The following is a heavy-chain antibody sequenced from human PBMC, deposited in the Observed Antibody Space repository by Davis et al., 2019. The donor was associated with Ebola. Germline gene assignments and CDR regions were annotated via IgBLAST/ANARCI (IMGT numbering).Heavy chain of an antibody. J-gene: IGHJ5*02. CDR1: GYTFTSYG. Sequence: ASVKVSCKASGYTFTSYGISWVRQAPGQGLEWMGWISAYNGNTNYAQKLQGRVTMTTDTSTSTAYMQLRSLRSDDTAVYYCARVDRGYCSSTSCLKQLMMYNWFDPWGQGTLVTVSS. V-gene: IGHV1-18*01. CDR2: ISAYNGNT. CDR3: ARVDRGYCSSTSCLKQLMMYNWFDP. D-gene: IGHD2-2*01.